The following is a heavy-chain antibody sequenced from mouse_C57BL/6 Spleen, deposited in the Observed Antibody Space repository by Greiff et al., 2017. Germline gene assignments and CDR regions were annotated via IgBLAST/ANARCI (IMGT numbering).Heavy chain of an antibody. CDR3: ARGYGSSYPAWFAY. CDR1: GFSLSTSGMG. V-gene: IGHV8-12*01. Sequence: QVQLKVSGPGILQSSQTLSLTCSFSGFSLSTSGMGVSWIRQPSGKGLEWLAHIYWDDDKRDNPSLKSRLTISKDTSRNQVFLKITSVDTADTATYYCARGYGSSYPAWFAYWGQGTLVTVSA. D-gene: IGHD1-1*01. J-gene: IGHJ3*01. CDR2: IYWDDDK.